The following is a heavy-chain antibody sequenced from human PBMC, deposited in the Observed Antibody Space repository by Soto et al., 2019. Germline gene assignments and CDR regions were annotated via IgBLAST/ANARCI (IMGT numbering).Heavy chain of an antibody. D-gene: IGHD3-3*01. CDR1: VYIVTSYD. CDR3: AKATAIYGGAFDI. J-gene: IGHJ3*02. Sequence: SPGLPSAASVYIVTSYDMSGFRQAAMKVLDCITTILDDVRTFYIDSIRDRFTISSDKSKNTVHLQMNSLSAGNTALYYCAKATAIYGGAFDICGQGTMVTVSS. V-gene: IGHV3-23*01. CDR2: ILDDVRT.